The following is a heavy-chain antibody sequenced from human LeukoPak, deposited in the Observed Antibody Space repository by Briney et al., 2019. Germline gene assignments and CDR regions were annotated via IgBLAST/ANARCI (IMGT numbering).Heavy chain of an antibody. CDR3: ASDHSGWLGSGY. V-gene: IGHV4-59*08. Sequence: PSETLSLTCTVSGGSISSYYWSWIRQPPGKGLEWIGYIYYSGSTNYNPSLKSRVTISVDTSKNQFSLKLSSVTATDTGVYYCASDHSGWLGSGYWGQGTLVSVSS. J-gene: IGHJ4*02. CDR1: GGSISSYY. CDR2: IYYSGST. D-gene: IGHD6-19*01.